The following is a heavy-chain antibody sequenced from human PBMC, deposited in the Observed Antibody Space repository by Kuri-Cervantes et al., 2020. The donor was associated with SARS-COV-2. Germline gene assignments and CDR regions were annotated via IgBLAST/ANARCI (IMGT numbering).Heavy chain of an antibody. Sequence: SVKVSCKASGGTFSSYAISWVRQAPGQGLEWMGRIIPIFGMANYAQKFQGRVTITADKSTSTAYMELSSLRSEDTAVYYCARQLETTTLYYFDYWGQGTLVTVSS. D-gene: IGHD1-26*01. V-gene: IGHV1-69*04. CDR2: IIPIFGMA. CDR3: ARQLETTTLYYFDY. CDR1: GGTFSSYA. J-gene: IGHJ4*02.